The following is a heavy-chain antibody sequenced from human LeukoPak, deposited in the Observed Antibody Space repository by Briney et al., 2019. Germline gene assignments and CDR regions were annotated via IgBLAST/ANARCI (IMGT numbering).Heavy chain of an antibody. CDR1: GGSISSYY. CDR3: ATISITMIVVVKDY. D-gene: IGHD3-22*01. J-gene: IGHJ4*02. Sequence: SSETLSLTCTVSGGSISSYYWSWIRQPAGKGLEWIGSIYYSGSTYYNPSLKSRVTISVDTSKNQFSLKLSSVTAADTAVYYCATISITMIVVVKDYWGQGTLVTVSS. CDR2: IYYSGST. V-gene: IGHV4-59*05.